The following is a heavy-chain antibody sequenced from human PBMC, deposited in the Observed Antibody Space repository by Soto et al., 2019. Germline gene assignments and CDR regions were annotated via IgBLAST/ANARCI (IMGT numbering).Heavy chain of an antibody. CDR3: ARGGGNFDR. D-gene: IGHD3-16*01. CDR2: VKPDGSDE. V-gene: IGHV3-7*04. CDR1: GFTLSGYW. J-gene: IGHJ4*02. Sequence: EVQLVESGGDLVQPGGSLRLTCAASGFTLSGYWMSWVRQAPGKGLEWVASVKPDGSDERYLDSVKGRFTISRDNAKNSQYLQMSSRRADDTAVFFCARGGGNFDRWGQGTLVTVSS.